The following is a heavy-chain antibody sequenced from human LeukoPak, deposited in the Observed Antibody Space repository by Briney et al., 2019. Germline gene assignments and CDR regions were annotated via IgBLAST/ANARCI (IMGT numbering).Heavy chain of an antibody. V-gene: IGHV1-46*01. Sequence: GASVKVSCKASGYTFTSYDINWVRQAPGQGLEWMGIINPSGGSTSYAQKFQGRVTMTRDTSTSTVYMELSSLRSEDTAVYYCARDNWYDSSGYYFNADYWGQGTLVTVSS. CDR2: INPSGGST. CDR1: GYTFTSYD. CDR3: ARDNWYDSSGYYFNADY. D-gene: IGHD3-22*01. J-gene: IGHJ4*02.